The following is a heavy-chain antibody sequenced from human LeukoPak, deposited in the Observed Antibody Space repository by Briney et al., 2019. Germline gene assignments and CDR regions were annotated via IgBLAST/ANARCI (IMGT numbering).Heavy chain of an antibody. D-gene: IGHD2-15*01. CDR3: ARDMGYCSGGSCPDAFDI. V-gene: IGHV3-21*01. CDR2: ISSSSSYI. J-gene: IGHJ3*02. Sequence: PGGSLRLSCAASGFTFSSYSMNWVRQAPGKGLEWVSSISSSSSYIDYADSVKGRFTISRDNAKNSLYLQMNSLRAEDTAVYYCARDMGYCSGGSCPDAFDIWGQGTMVTVSS. CDR1: GFTFSSYS.